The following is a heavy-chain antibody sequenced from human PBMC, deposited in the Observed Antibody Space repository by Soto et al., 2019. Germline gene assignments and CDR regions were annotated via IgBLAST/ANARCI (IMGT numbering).Heavy chain of an antibody. V-gene: IGHV4-59*01. D-gene: IGHD3-10*01. CDR2: ISDSGST. CDR1: GGSISGYY. J-gene: IGHJ6*03. CDR3: ARVASSMFRGMGYMDV. Sequence: SETLSLTCSVSGGSISGYYWSWIRQPPGKGLEWIGYISDSGSTDYNPSLKSRITISVDTSKNQFSLKVNSVTAADTAVYYCARVASSMFRGMGYMDVWGKGTTVTVSS.